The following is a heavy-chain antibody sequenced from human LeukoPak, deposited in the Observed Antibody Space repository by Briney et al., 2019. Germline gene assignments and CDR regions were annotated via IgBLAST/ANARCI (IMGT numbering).Heavy chain of an antibody. CDR1: GFTFSSYG. CDR3: ARSPSIAAAFNWFDP. V-gene: IGHV3-23*01. J-gene: IGHJ5*02. D-gene: IGHD6-13*01. CDR2: ISGSGGST. Sequence: GGSLRLSCAASGFTFSSYGMSWVRQAPGKGLEWVSAISGSGGSTYYADSVKGRFTISRDNAKNSLYLQMNSLRAEDTAVYYCARSPSIAAAFNWFDPWGQGTLVTVSS.